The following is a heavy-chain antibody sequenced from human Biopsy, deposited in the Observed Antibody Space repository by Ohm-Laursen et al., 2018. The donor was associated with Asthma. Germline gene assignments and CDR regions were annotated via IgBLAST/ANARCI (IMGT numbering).Heavy chain of an antibody. CDR3: ARRGGVRRYFDY. Sequence: LRLSCAASGFTVSRDHMFWVRQAPGKGLEWIGYIYYIGSTYYNPSLKSRVAISLDTSKNQFSLKLSSVTAADTAVYFCARRGGVRRYFDYWGQGTLVTVSS. CDR2: IYYIGST. D-gene: IGHD3-16*01. CDR1: GFTVSRDH. J-gene: IGHJ4*02. V-gene: IGHV4-30-4*08.